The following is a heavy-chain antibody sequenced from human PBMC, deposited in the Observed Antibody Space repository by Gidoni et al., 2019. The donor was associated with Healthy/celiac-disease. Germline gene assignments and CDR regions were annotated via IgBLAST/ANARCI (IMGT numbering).Heavy chain of an antibody. CDR1: GFTVSSYG. D-gene: IGHD3-10*01. CDR3: AKGDGAGDY. Sequence: QVQRVESGGGVVQPGRSLRLSGAASGFTVSSYGMHWVRQAPGKGLGWVPVLSYDGSNKYYAASVKGRFTISRDTSKNTLYLQTTSLRAEAPAVYSCAKGDGAGDYWGQGTLVTVSS. J-gene: IGHJ4*02. CDR2: LSYDGSNK. V-gene: IGHV3-30*18.